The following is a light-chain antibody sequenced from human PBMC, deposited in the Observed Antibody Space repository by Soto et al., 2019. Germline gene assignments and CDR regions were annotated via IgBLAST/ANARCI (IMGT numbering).Light chain of an antibody. Sequence: ETVLTQSPGTLSLSPGERATLSCRASQSVTSSYLAWYQQKPGQAPRLLIYSAASRATGIPDRFSGSGSGTDFTLTISRLEPEDFAVYYCQQYGGSTWTFGRGTRWIS. J-gene: IGKJ1*01. V-gene: IGKV3-20*01. CDR3: QQYGGSTWT. CDR1: QSVTSSY. CDR2: SAA.